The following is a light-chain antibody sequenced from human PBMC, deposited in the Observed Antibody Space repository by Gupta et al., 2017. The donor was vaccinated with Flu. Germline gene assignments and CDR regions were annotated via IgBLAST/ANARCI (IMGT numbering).Light chain of an antibody. CDR1: TGAVPSSYY. CDR2: STT. V-gene: IGLV7-43*01. CDR3: LPYYGGAVI. J-gene: IGLJ2*01. Sequence: QTVVTQEPSLTVSPGGTVTLTCASSTGAVPSSYYPNWFQQKPGQAPRAQISSTTTTHSWTPARSSGSLPGGKAALTLSGVQAEDEDDYYCLPYYGGAVIFGGGTKLTVL.